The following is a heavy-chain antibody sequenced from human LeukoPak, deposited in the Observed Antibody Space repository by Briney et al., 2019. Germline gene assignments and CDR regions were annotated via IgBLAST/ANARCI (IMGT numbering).Heavy chain of an antibody. CDR3: AKDLGSVYCSGGSCYLNYFDY. CDR1: GFTFSSYA. Sequence: PGGSLRLSCAASGFTFSSYAMSWVRQAPGKGLEWVSAISGSGGSTYYADSVKGRFTISRDNSKNTLYLQMNSLRAEDTAVYYCAKDLGSVYCSGGSCYLNYFDYWGQGTLVTVSS. CDR2: ISGSGGST. V-gene: IGHV3-23*01. D-gene: IGHD2-15*01. J-gene: IGHJ4*02.